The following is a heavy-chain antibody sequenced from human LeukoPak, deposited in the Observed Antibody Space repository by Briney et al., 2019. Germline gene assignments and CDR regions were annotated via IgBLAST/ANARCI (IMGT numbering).Heavy chain of an antibody. Sequence: SETLSLTCTVSGGSISSYYWSWIRQPPGKGLEWIGYIYHSGSTNYNPSLKSRVTISVDTSKNQFSLKLSSVTAADTAVYYCARGKRLAHFDYWGQGTLVTVSS. CDR3: ARGKRLAHFDY. CDR2: IYHSGST. CDR1: GGSISSYY. J-gene: IGHJ4*02. D-gene: IGHD6-25*01. V-gene: IGHV4-59*01.